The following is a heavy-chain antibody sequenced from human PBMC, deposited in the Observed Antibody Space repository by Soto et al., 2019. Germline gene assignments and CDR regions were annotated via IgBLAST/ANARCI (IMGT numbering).Heavy chain of an antibody. CDR2: INTYNGNT. CDR1: GYSFTRYG. CDR3: AMVDDYVTPSPQDV. J-gene: IGHJ6*02. V-gene: IGHV1-18*01. Sequence: GASVKVSCKASGYSFTRYGIAWARQAPGQGLEWMGWINTYNGNTNYAQNLQGRVTLTTDTSTSTAYMELTSLRSNDTAIYYCAMVDDYVTPSPQDVWGQGTTVTVSS. D-gene: IGHD3-16*01.